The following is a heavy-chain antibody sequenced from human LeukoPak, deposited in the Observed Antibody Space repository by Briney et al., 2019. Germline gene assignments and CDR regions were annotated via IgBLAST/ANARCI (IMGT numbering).Heavy chain of an antibody. Sequence: SETLSLTCTVSGASISSYYWSWIRQPAGKGLEWIGRIYTSANTNYSPSFKSRATISVDRSKNQFSLNLPSVTAADTAVYYCARDRIWNDAGHDPFDIWGQGTMVTVSS. CDR2: IYTSANT. J-gene: IGHJ3*02. CDR3: ARDRIWNDAGHDPFDI. CDR1: GASISSYY. D-gene: IGHD1-1*01. V-gene: IGHV4-4*07.